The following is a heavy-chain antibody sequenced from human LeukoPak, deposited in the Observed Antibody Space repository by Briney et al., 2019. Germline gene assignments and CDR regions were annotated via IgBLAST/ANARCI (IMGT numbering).Heavy chain of an antibody. D-gene: IGHD1-26*01. Sequence: SETLSLTCTVSGGSISSSSYYWGWIRQPPGKGLEWIGSIYYSGSTYHNPSLKSRVTISVDTSKNQFSLKLSSVTAADTAVYYCARQGGIPGGLDPWGQGTLVTVSS. CDR1: GGSISSSSYY. CDR3: ARQGGIPGGLDP. V-gene: IGHV4-39*01. CDR2: IYYSGST. J-gene: IGHJ5*02.